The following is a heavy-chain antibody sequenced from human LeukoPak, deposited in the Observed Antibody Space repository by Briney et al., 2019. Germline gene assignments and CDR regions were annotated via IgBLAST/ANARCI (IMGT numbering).Heavy chain of an antibody. CDR3: ARDQEGFDY. Sequence: ASVTVSCTASGYTFTSNYIHWVRQAPGQGLEWMGMIYPRDGSTSYAQKFQGRVTVTRDTSTSTVHMELSGLRSEDTAVYYCARDQEGFDYWGQGTLVTVSS. J-gene: IGHJ4*02. CDR2: IYPRDGST. V-gene: IGHV1-46*01. CDR1: GYTFTSNY.